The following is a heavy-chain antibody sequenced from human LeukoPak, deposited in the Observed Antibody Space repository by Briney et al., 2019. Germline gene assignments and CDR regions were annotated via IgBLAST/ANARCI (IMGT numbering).Heavy chain of an antibody. CDR3: ARDQEGFDY. Sequence: ASVTVSCTASGYTFTSNYIHWVRQAPGQGLEWMGMIYPRDGSTSYAQKFQGRVTVTRDTSTSTVHMELSGLRSEDTAVYYCARDQEGFDYWGQGTLVTVSS. J-gene: IGHJ4*02. CDR2: IYPRDGST. V-gene: IGHV1-46*01. CDR1: GYTFTSNY.